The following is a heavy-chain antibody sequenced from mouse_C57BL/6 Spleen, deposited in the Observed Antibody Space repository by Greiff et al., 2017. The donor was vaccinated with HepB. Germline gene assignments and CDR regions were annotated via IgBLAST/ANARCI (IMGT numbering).Heavy chain of an antibody. Sequence: EVKLVESGGGLVKPGASLKLSCAASGFTFTSYTMSWVRQTPEKRLEWVATISGGGGNTYYPDSVKGRSTLSRDNATNTLYLQMSSLRSEDTAVYYCARRVCYYGSSRDYWGQGTTVTVSS. V-gene: IGHV5-9*04. CDR3: ARRVCYYGSSRDY. CDR2: ISGGGGNT. CDR1: GFTFTSYT. D-gene: IGHD1-1*01. J-gene: IGHJ2*01.